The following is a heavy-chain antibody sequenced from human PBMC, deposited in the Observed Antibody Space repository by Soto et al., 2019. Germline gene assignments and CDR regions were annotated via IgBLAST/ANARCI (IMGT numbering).Heavy chain of an antibody. CDR2: IYYSGST. Sequence: QVQLQESGPGLVKPSETLSLTCTVSGGSVSSGSYYWSWIRQPPGKGLEWIGYIYYSGSTNYNPSLKRRVTISVDTSKNQFSLKLSSVTAADTAVYYCATRQYCSSTSCPLYYYYGMDVWGQGTTVTVSS. J-gene: IGHJ6*02. CDR1: GGSVSSGSYY. CDR3: ATRQYCSSTSCPLYYYYGMDV. D-gene: IGHD2-2*01. V-gene: IGHV4-61*01.